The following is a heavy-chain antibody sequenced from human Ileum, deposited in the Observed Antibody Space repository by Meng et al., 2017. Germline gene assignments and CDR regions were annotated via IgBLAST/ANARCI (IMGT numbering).Heavy chain of an antibody. CDR3: ARVDYDSSGYYSPYY. CDR2: IIPILGIA. J-gene: IGHJ4*02. Sequence: QAQLGQGGGRVRRPGYAVKVPCKASRGTFSRYTISWVRQAPGQGLEWMGRIIPILGIANYAQKFQGRVTITADKSTSTAYMELSSLRSEDTAVYYCARVDYDSSGYYSPYYWGQGTLVTVSS. D-gene: IGHD3-22*01. CDR1: RGTFSRYT. V-gene: IGHV1-69*02.